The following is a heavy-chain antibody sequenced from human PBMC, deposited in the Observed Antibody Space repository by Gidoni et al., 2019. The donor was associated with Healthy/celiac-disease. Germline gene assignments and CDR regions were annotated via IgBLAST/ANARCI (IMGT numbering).Heavy chain of an antibody. CDR1: GFTFDDYA. D-gene: IGHD3-22*01. CDR3: AKDYFPRNYDSSGHDY. J-gene: IGHJ4*02. Sequence: EVQLVESGGGLVQPGRSLRLSCAASGFTFDDYAMHWVRQAPGKGLEWVSGISWNSGSIGYADSVKGRFTISRDNAKNALYLQMNSLRAEDTALYYCAKDYFPRNYDSSGHDYWGQGTLVTVSS. V-gene: IGHV3-9*01. CDR2: ISWNSGSI.